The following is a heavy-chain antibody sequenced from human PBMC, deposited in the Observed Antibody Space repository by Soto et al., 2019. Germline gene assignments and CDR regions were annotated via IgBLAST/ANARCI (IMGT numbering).Heavy chain of an antibody. J-gene: IGHJ6*02. Sequence: SETLSLTCAVYGGSFSCYYWSWIRQPPGKGLEWIGEINHSGSTNYNPSLKSRVTISVDTSKNQFSLKLSSVTAADTAVYYCARVGVGATSPEYYYYGMDVWGQGTTVTVSS. CDR3: ARVGVGATSPEYYYYGMDV. V-gene: IGHV4-34*01. CDR2: INHSGST. D-gene: IGHD1-26*01. CDR1: GGSFSCYY.